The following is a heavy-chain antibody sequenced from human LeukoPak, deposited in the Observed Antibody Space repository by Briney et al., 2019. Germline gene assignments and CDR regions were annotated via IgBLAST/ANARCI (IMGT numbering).Heavy chain of an antibody. CDR1: GFTFSSYA. D-gene: IGHD4-17*01. CDR3: ARDLGPINDYGDYDTSSFTLFDY. V-gene: IGHV3-30-3*01. CDR2: ISYDGSNK. Sequence: GGSLRLSCAASGFTFSSYAMHWVRQAPGKGLEWVAVISYDGSNKYYADSVKGRFTISRDNSKNTLYLQMNSLRAEDTAVYYCARDLGPINDYGDYDTSSFTLFDYWGQGTLVTVSS. J-gene: IGHJ4*02.